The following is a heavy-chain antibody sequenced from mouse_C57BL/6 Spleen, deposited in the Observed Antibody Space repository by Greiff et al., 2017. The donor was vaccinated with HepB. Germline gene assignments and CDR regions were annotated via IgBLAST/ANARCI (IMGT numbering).Heavy chain of an antibody. J-gene: IGHJ4*01. D-gene: IGHD2-4*01. CDR3: ARLVDYGPYYYAMDY. CDR1: GYTFTDYN. Sequence: EVQLQQSGPELVKPGASVKIPCKASGYTFTDYNMDWVKQSHGKSLEWIGDINPNNGGTIYNQKFKGKATLTVDKSSSTAYMELRSLTSEDTAVYYCARLVDYGPYYYAMDYWGQGTSVTVSS. V-gene: IGHV1-18*01. CDR2: INPNNGGT.